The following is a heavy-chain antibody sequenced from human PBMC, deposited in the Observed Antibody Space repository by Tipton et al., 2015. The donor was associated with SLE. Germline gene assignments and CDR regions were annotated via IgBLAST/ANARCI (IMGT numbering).Heavy chain of an antibody. V-gene: IGHV4-59*12. CDR1: GGSISSCY. Sequence: LRLSCTVSGGSISSCYWSWIRQPPGKGLEWIGYIYYSGSTNYNPSLKSRVTISVDTSKNQFSLKLSSVTAADAAVYYCAGYSSSDFNCFDPWGQGTLVTVPS. J-gene: IGHJ5*02. CDR3: AGYSSSDFNCFDP. D-gene: IGHD6-6*01. CDR2: IYYSGST.